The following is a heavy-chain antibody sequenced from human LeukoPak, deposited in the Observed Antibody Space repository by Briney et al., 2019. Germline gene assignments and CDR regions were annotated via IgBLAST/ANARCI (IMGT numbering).Heavy chain of an antibody. D-gene: IGHD6-13*01. CDR1: GFTFDDYA. J-gene: IGHJ4*02. Sequence: GGSLRLSCAASGFTFDDYAMHWVRHAPGKGLEWVSLISGDGGSTYYADSVKGRFTISRDNSKNSLYLQMNSLRTEDTALYYCAKDYGGYSSSWYYFDYWGQGTLVTVSS. V-gene: IGHV3-43*02. CDR2: ISGDGGST. CDR3: AKDYGGYSSSWYYFDY.